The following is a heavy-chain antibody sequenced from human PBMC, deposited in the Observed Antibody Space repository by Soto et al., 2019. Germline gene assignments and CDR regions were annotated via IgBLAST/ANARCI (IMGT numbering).Heavy chain of an antibody. CDR3: ARGTIVVVPAAIWRGYYYYYMDV. D-gene: IGHD2-2*01. Sequence: SETLSLTCTVSGGSISSSSYYWGWIRQPPGKGLEWIGSIYYSGSTYYNPSLKSRVTISVDTSKNQFSLKLSSVTAADTAVYYCARGTIVVVPAAIWRGYYYYYMDVWGKGTTVTVSS. V-gene: IGHV4-39*01. J-gene: IGHJ6*03. CDR1: GGSISSSSYY. CDR2: IYYSGST.